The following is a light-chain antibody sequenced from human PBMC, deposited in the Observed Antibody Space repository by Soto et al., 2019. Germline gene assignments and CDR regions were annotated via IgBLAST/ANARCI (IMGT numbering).Light chain of an antibody. Sequence: QSALTQPASVSGSPGQWITISCTGTSSDIGAYNYLSWYQQYPDKAPKVIIYEVTNRPSGVSSRFSGSKSGNTASLTISGLQAEDEADYYCSSYAGSPVLFGGGTKVTVL. J-gene: IGLJ2*01. CDR1: SSDIGAYNY. V-gene: IGLV2-14*01. CDR2: EVT. CDR3: SSYAGSPVL.